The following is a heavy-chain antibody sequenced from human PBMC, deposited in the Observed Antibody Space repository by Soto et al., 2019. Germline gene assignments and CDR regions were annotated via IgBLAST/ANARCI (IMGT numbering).Heavy chain of an antibody. D-gene: IGHD1-26*01. Sequence: GGSLRLSCAVSADSEFTFSDEYMDWVRQAPGKGLEWVGRSRNRVNTFSTAYAASVEGRFTISRDDSRNMLFLQMNSLKTEDTAAYSCSRLDHRAQSPDYWGRGTLVTVSS. CDR3: SRLDHRAQSPDY. CDR1: ADSEFTFSDEY. J-gene: IGHJ4*02. CDR2: SRNRVNTFST. V-gene: IGHV3-72*01.